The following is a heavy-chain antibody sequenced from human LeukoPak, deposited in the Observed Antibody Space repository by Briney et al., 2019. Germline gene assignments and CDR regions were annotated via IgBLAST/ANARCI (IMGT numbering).Heavy chain of an antibody. CDR2: INHSGST. V-gene: IGHV4-34*01. J-gene: IGHJ4*02. D-gene: IGHD3-16*02. CDR1: GGSFSGYY. CDR3: ARKRVISWDY. Sequence: SETLSLTCAVYGGSFSGYYWSWIRQPPGKGLEWIGEINHSGSTNYNPSLKSRVTISVDTSKNQFSLKLSSVTAADTAVYYCARKRVISWDYWGQGTLVTVSS.